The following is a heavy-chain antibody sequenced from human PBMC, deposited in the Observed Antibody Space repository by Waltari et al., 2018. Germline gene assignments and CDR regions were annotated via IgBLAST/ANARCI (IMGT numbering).Heavy chain of an antibody. D-gene: IGHD2-2*01. CDR3: ATRGRIVVPAARGYYGMDV. CDR1: GYTFTGYY. V-gene: IGHV1-2*06. Sequence: QVQLVQSGAEVKKPGASVKVSCKASGYTFTGYYMHWVRQAPGQGLEWMGRINPNSGGTNYAQKFQGRVTMTRDTSISTAYMELSSLRSEDTAVYYCATRGRIVVPAARGYYGMDVWGQGTMVTVSS. CDR2: INPNSGGT. J-gene: IGHJ6*02.